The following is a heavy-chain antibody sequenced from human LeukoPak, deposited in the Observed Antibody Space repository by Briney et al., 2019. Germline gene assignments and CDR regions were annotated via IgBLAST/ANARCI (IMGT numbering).Heavy chain of an antibody. Sequence: GGSLRLSCAASGLTFSSYGMHWVRQAPGKGLEWVSTISDTGDSTYYADSVKGRFTISRDNSENTLYLQMNGLRAEDTAIYFCATGAYCDHWGQGTLVTVSS. V-gene: IGHV3-23*01. J-gene: IGHJ4*02. CDR2: ISDTGDST. CDR1: GLTFSSYG. CDR3: ATGAYCDH.